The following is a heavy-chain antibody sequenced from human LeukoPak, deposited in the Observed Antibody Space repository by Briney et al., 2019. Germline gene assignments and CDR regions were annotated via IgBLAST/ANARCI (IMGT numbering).Heavy chain of an antibody. J-gene: IGHJ4*02. Sequence: SETLSLTCNVPGGSISSSSYYWGWIRQPAGKGLEWVGAIYYSGNTYYNPSLKGRATISVDTSKNQFSLKLTSVTAADTAVYYCTCGYYSRGDYWGQGTLVTVSS. CDR2: IYYSGNT. V-gene: IGHV4-39*01. CDR3: TCGYYSRGDY. CDR1: GGSISSSSYY. D-gene: IGHD3-22*01.